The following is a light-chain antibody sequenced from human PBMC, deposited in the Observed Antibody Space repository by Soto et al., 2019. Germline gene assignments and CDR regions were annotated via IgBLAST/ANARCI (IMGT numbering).Light chain of an antibody. CDR3: QSYGSSLSGPVV. J-gene: IGLJ2*01. CDR1: SSNIGAGYD. CDR2: GNS. V-gene: IGLV1-40*01. Sequence: QAVVTQPPSVSGAPGQRVTISCTGSSSNIGAGYDVHWYQQLPGTAPKLLIYGNSNRPSGVPDRFSGSKSGTSASLAITGLQAEDEADYYCQSYGSSLSGPVVFGGGTKLTVL.